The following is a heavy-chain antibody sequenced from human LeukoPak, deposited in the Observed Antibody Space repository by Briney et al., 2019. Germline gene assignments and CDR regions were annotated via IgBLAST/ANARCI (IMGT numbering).Heavy chain of an antibody. J-gene: IGHJ4*02. D-gene: IGHD5-24*01. CDR3: AKEFGDGYNYWGEVDY. V-gene: IGHV3-23*01. CDR1: GFTFSSYA. CDR2: ISGSGGST. Sequence: PGGSLRLSCAASGFTFSSYAMSWVRQAPGKGLEWVSAISGSGGSTYYADSVKGRFTISRDNSKNTLYLQMNSLRAEDTAVYYCAKEFGDGYNYWGEVDYWGQGTLVTVSS.